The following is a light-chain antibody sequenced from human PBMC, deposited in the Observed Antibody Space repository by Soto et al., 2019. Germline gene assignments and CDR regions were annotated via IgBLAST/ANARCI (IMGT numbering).Light chain of an antibody. J-gene: IGKJ4*02. CDR2: VAS. Sequence: DIQLTQSPSFLSASIGARVTITFRTSQDFSNYLAWYQKKPGEAPKLLIYVASTLHSGLPPRISGSGSGTEFTHTISSLQPEDFATYECQKLNSFPLTCRGATKVDIK. CDR1: QDFSNY. V-gene: IGKV1-9*01. CDR3: QKLNSFPLT.